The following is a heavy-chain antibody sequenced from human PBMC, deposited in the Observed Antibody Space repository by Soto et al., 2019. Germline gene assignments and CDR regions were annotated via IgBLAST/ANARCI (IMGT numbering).Heavy chain of an antibody. J-gene: IGHJ4*02. CDR2: VCYRGTT. CDR1: GDSIDTSSYC. D-gene: IGHD6-6*01. V-gene: IGHV4-39*01. Sequence: ASETLSLTCTVSGDSIDTSSYCWGWIRQPPGKGLEWIGSVCYRGTTYYNPSLKSRLTISVDTSKRQFSLTLSSVTAADTAVFYCARQGEHSSSYFFDSWGQGTLVTVSS. CDR3: ARQGEHSSSYFFDS.